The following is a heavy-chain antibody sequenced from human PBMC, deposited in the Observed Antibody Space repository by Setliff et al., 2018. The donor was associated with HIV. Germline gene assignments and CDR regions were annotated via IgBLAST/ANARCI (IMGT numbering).Heavy chain of an antibody. J-gene: IGHJ1*01. CDR3: ARNDYFQD. CDR1: GCTFSRYW. V-gene: IGHV3-74*01. CDR2: IKNDGSRT. Sequence: AGSLSLSCAASGCTFSRYWIHWVRHEPGQGMVWLSRIKNDGSRTSYADSVKGRFTISRDNAKNTLYLQMNSLGAEDTAVYYCARNDYFQDWGQGTQVTVTS.